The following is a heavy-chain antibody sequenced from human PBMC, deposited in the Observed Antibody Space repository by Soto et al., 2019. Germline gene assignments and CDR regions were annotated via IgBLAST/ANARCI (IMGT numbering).Heavy chain of an antibody. D-gene: IGHD2-8*01. J-gene: IGHJ6*02. Sequence: ASVKVSCKASGYSFTDYHIHWVRQDPGQGLEWLGRINPKSGGTSTAQKFQGWVTMTTDTSISTASMELTRLTSDDTAIYYWARGDSRDCSNGVCSFFYNHDMDVWGQGTTVTVSS. V-gene: IGHV1-2*04. CDR3: ARGDSRDCSNGVCSFFYNHDMDV. CDR1: GYSFTDYH. CDR2: INPKSGGT.